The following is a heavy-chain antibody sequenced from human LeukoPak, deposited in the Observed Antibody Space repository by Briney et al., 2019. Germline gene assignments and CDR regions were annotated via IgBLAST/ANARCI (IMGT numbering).Heavy chain of an antibody. J-gene: IGHJ4*02. CDR3: ARHWVEMTTPYSFDY. CDR1: GGSISSYY. V-gene: IGHV4-59*08. Sequence: SETLSLTCTVSGGSISSYYWSWIRQPPGKGLEWNGYIYNSGSTNYNPSLKSRVTISVDTSKNQFSLKLTSVTAADTAMYYCARHWVEMTTPYSFDYWGQGTLVTVSS. CDR2: IYNSGST. D-gene: IGHD5-24*01.